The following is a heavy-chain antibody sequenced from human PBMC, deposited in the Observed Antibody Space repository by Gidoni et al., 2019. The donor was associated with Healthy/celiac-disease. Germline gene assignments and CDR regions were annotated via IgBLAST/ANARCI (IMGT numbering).Heavy chain of an antibody. CDR2: INADNGNT. Sequence: QVQLVQSGAEVKTPGASVKVSCTASGYTFTRYTMHWVRQAPGQRLEWLGWINADNGNTKYSPKFQGRVTITRDTSANTAYMELSSLRSEDTAVYYCARDRSFDSWGRGTLVTVSS. J-gene: IGHJ4*02. CDR3: ARDRSFDS. CDR1: GYTFTRYT. V-gene: IGHV1-3*01.